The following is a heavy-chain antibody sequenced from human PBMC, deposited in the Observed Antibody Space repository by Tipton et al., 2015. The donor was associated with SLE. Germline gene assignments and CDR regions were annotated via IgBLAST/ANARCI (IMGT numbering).Heavy chain of an antibody. J-gene: IGHJ2*01. D-gene: IGHD6-19*01. CDR3: ARRGIAVAGIHWYFDL. Sequence: TLSLTCTVSGASISSGSFYWSWIRQSAGKGLEWIGRMYTRGSTNYSPSLRSRVTISVDTPKNQFSLKLSSVTAADTAVYYCARRGIAVAGIHWYFDLWGRGTLVTVSS. CDR1: GASISSGSFY. V-gene: IGHV4-61*02. CDR2: MYTRGST.